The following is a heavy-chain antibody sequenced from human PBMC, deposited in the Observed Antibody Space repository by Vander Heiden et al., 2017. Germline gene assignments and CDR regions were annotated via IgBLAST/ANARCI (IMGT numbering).Heavy chain of an antibody. CDR1: GFTFSDYY. CDR3: ARVVHNRPYYYYYGMDV. CDR2: ISSSGSTI. J-gene: IGHJ6*02. Sequence: QVQLVEPGGGLAKPGGSLRLSCAAPGFTFSDYYMSWIRQAPGKGLEWVSYISSSGSTIYYADSVKGRFTISRDNAKNSLYLQMNSLRAEDTAVYYCARVVHNRPYYYYYGMDVWGQGTTVTVSS. V-gene: IGHV3-11*01. D-gene: IGHD2-2*01.